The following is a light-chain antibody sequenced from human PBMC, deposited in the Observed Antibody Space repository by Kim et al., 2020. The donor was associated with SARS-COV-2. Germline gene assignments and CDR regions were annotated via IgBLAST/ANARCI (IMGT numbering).Light chain of an antibody. V-gene: IGLV3-1*01. CDR3: QAWATTVV. CDR1: QLGDKY. Sequence: SYELTQPPSVSVSPGQTASITCSGDQLGDKYVCWYQQRPGQSPVLVIYQDKNRPSGIPERFSGSNSGNTATLTISGTQAMAEADYYCQAWATTVVFGGGT. CDR2: QDK. J-gene: IGLJ2*01.